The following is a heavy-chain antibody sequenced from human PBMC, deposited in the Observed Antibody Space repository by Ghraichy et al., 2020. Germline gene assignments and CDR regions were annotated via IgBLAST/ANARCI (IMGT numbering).Heavy chain of an antibody. Sequence: SETLSLTCTVSGGSISSSSYYWGWIRQRPGKGLEWIGNFFYSADTYYNPSLKSRVTISLVSKNQFSLNLRFVTAADTGLYYCARDRQGHSYGYSRHHWGQGTMVTVSS. CDR1: GGSISSSSYY. J-gene: IGHJ5*02. D-gene: IGHD5-18*01. CDR2: FFYSADT. V-gene: IGHV4-39*07. CDR3: ARDRQGHSYGYSRHH.